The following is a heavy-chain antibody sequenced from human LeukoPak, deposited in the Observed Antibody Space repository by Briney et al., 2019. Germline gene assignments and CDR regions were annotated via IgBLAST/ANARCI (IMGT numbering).Heavy chain of an antibody. Sequence: PGRSLRLSCAASGFTFSSYAMHWVRQAPGKGLEGVAVISYDGSNKYYADSVKGRFTISRDNSKNTLYLQMNSLRAEDTAVYYCAKDLSTDVLLWFGEFPYYFDYWGQGTLVTVSS. J-gene: IGHJ4*02. CDR3: AKDLSTDVLLWFGEFPYYFDY. V-gene: IGHV3-30-3*01. CDR2: ISYDGSNK. D-gene: IGHD3-10*01. CDR1: GFTFSSYA.